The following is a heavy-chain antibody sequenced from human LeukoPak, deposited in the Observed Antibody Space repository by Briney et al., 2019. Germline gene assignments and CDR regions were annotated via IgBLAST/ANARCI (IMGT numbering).Heavy chain of an antibody. CDR2: TSFDGGSK. J-gene: IGHJ4*02. CDR1: GFPFSTYG. Sequence: GGSLRLSCAASGFPFSTYGMHWVRQAPGKGLEWVAVTSFDGGSKYYADSVQGRFTISRDNSKNTLYLQMNSLRAEDTAVYYCARARGSGVYFLDYWGQGTLVTVSS. V-gene: IGHV3-30*03. D-gene: IGHD3-10*01. CDR3: ARARGSGVYFLDY.